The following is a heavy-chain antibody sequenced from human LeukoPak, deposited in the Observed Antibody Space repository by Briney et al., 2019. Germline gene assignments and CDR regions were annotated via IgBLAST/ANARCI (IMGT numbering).Heavy chain of an antibody. CDR3: GRSENYYYDRSGPDY. Sequence: PGGSLRLSCAASGFTFSSYAMSWVRQAPGKGPEWVSVIYGGDTTYYADSVKGRFTISRDSSKNTLYLQMSNLRVEDTAVYYCGRSENYYYDRSGPDYWGQGTLVTVSS. CDR1: GFTFSSYA. CDR2: IYGGDTT. V-gene: IGHV3-53*01. D-gene: IGHD3-22*01. J-gene: IGHJ4*02.